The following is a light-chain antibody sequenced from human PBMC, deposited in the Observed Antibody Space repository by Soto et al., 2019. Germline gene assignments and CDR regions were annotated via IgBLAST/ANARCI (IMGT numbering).Light chain of an antibody. Sequence: EIVMTQSPGTLSVSPGERATLSCRASQSVSSYLAWYQQKPGQAPRLLIYGASTRATGIPARFSGSGSGTDFTLTICSLQSEDFAVYYCQQYNNWPMLTFGGGTKVEIK. V-gene: IGKV3-15*01. CDR2: GAS. J-gene: IGKJ4*01. CDR3: QQYNNWPMLT. CDR1: QSVSSY.